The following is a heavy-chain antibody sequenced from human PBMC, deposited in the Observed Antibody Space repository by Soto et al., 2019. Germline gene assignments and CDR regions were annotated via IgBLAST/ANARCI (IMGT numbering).Heavy chain of an antibody. V-gene: IGHV4-31*03. J-gene: IGHJ4*02. CDR1: GGSISSGSYY. CDR2: IYHNGST. CDR3: ARFVAFAPPPTYYFDS. D-gene: IGHD2-15*01. Sequence: SETLSLTCTVSGGSISSGSYYWSWIRQHPXKGLEWIGFIYHNGSTYYNPSLKSRVAISVDTYKNQFSLKLNSVTAADTAVYYCARFVAFAPPPTYYFDSWGQGTQVTVSS.